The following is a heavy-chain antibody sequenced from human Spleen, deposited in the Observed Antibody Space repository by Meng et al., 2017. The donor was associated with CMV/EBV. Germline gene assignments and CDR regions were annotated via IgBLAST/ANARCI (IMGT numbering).Heavy chain of an antibody. Sequence: ASVKVSCKASGYIFSSYYMYWVRQAPGQGFEWMGEINPSSGSAIYAQKFQDRVTMTRDTSTTTVYMEVRSLRSEDTAVYYCARDRFRGLVPGRQYVDGMDVWGQGTMVTVSS. CDR2: INPSSGSA. CDR1: GYIFSSYY. D-gene: IGHD6-6*01. J-gene: IGHJ6*02. V-gene: IGHV1-46*01. CDR3: ARDRFRGLVPGRQYVDGMDV.